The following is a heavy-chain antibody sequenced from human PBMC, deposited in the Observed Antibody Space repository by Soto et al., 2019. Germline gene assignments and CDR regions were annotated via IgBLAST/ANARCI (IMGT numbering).Heavy chain of an antibody. CDR1: GYTFSSYA. D-gene: IGHD1-26*01. J-gene: IGHJ4*02. Sequence: GASVKVSCKASGYTFSSYAIHRVRQAPGQGLEWMGWINAGNGNTKYSQKFQGRVTITRDTSASTAYMERNGLRSEDRAVYYCARVDGTYWGQGTLVSV. V-gene: IGHV1-3*01. CDR3: ARVDGTY. CDR2: INAGNGNT.